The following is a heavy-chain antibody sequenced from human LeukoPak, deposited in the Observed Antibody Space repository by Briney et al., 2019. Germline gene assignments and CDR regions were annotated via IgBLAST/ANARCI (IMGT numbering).Heavy chain of an antibody. CDR2: IYYSGST. J-gene: IGHJ4*02. V-gene: IGHV4-34*09. D-gene: IGHD2-15*01. CDR1: GGSFSGYY. Sequence: SETLSLTCAVYGGSFSGYYWSWIRQPPGKGLEWIGYIYYSGSTYYNPSLKSRVTISVDTSKNQFSLKLSSVTAADTAVYYCARTPRVAATGALSWGQGTLVTVSS. CDR3: ARTPRVAATGALS.